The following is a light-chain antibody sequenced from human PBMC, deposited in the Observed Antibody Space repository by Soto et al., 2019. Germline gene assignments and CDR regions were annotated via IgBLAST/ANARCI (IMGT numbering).Light chain of an antibody. CDR2: GNT. J-gene: IGLJ1*01. Sequence: QSVLTQPPSVSGAPGQRVTISCTGSSSNIGAGYDVHWYQQLPGTAPKLLIYGNTNRPSGVPDRFSGSKSGTSASLAITGLQAEDEADYYRQSYDSSLGGSGVFGTGTKVTVL. V-gene: IGLV1-40*01. CDR1: SSNIGAGYD. CDR3: QSYDSSLGGSGV.